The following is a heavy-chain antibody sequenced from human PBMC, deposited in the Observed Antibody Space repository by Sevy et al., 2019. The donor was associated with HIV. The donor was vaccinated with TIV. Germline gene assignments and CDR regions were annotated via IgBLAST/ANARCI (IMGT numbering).Heavy chain of an antibody. J-gene: IGHJ4*02. D-gene: IGHD2-15*01. CDR1: GFTFSSYG. V-gene: IGHV3-30*02. Sequence: GGSLRLSCAASGFTFSSYGMHWVRQAPGKGLEWVAFIRYDGSNKYYADSVKGRFTISRDNSKNTLYLQMNSLRAEDTAVYYCARDWWGYCSGGSCYSSSLFDYWGQGTLVTVSS. CDR3: ARDWWGYCSGGSCYSSSLFDY. CDR2: IRYDGSNK.